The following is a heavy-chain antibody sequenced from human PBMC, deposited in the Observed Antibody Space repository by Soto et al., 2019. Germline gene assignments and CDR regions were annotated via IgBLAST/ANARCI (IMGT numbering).Heavy chain of an antibody. Sequence: QVQLVQSGAEVKKPGASVTVSCKTSGYTFSTIGISWVRQAPGQGLEWMGWISPHKDDTYYAQRLQGRVTMTTDISTSTAHLELRSLRSDDTAVYFCARDLDGSGSYYTNYWGQGTLVTVSS. V-gene: IGHV1-18*01. CDR2: ISPHKDDT. J-gene: IGHJ4*02. D-gene: IGHD3-10*01. CDR3: ARDLDGSGSYYTNY. CDR1: GYTFSTIG.